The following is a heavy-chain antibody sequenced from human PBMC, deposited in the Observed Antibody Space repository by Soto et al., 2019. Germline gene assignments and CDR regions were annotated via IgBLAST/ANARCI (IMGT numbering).Heavy chain of an antibody. Sequence: SEPLSLTCTVAGGSVSSGSYYWSWIRQPPGKGLEWIGYIYYSGSTNYNPSLKSRVTISVDTSKNQFSLKLSSVTAADTAVYYCARAGPSGSYSFYYYYGMDVWGQGTTVTVSS. CDR2: IYYSGST. CDR1: GGSVSSGSYY. J-gene: IGHJ6*02. V-gene: IGHV4-61*01. D-gene: IGHD3-10*01. CDR3: ARAGPSGSYSFYYYYGMDV.